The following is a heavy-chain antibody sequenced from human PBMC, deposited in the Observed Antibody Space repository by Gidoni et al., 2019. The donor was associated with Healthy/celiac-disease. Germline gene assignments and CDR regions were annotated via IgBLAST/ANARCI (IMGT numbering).Heavy chain of an antibody. CDR1: GYSLTTYW. J-gene: IGHJ4*02. CDR3: ARRSSYSNYGGGYFDY. Sequence: EVQLVQSGAEVKKPGESLKISGKGSGYSLTTYWIGWVLQMPGKGLDWMVIIYPGDSDTRYSPSFQGQVTISADKSISTAYLQWSSLKASDTAMYYCARRSSYSNYGGGYFDYWGQGTLVTVSS. D-gene: IGHD4-4*01. CDR2: IYPGDSDT. V-gene: IGHV5-51*01.